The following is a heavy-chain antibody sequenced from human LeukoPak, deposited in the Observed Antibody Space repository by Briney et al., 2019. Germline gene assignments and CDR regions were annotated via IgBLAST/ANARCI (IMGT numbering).Heavy chain of an antibody. D-gene: IGHD3-22*01. CDR2: ISSSSGTI. Sequence: GGSLRLSCAASGFTFNTYSMNWVRQAPGKGLEWVSYISSSSGTIYSATSVRGRFTISRDNAKNSLYLQMNSLRDEDTAVYYCARGVEGSQYYDSSGKGNALDIWGQGTMVTVSS. V-gene: IGHV3-48*02. J-gene: IGHJ3*02. CDR1: GFTFNTYS. CDR3: ARGVEGSQYYDSSGKGNALDI.